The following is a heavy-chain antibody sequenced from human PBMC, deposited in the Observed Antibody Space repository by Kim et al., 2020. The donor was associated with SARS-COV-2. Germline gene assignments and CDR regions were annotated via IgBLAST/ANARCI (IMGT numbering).Heavy chain of an antibody. CDR2: ISGSGGST. J-gene: IGHJ4*02. Sequence: GGSLRLSCAASGFTFSSYAMSWVRQAPGKGLEWVSGISGSGGSTYYADSVKGRYTISRDNSKNTLYLQMNSLRAEDTAVYYCAKWMIVALGPEDYWGQGTLVTVSS. V-gene: IGHV3-23*01. D-gene: IGHD3-22*01. CDR3: AKWMIVALGPEDY. CDR1: GFTFSSYA.